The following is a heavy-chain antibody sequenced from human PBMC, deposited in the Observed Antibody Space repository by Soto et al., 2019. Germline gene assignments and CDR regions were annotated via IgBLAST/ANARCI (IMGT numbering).Heavy chain of an antibody. CDR3: ARAASHPDY. CDR2: MNADNGNT. J-gene: IGHJ4*02. V-gene: IGHV1-3*01. Sequence: QVQLVQSGAEVKKPGASVKVSCKASGYTFTSYAMYWVRQAPGQRLEWMGWMNADNGNTKYSQKFQGRVTITRDTSESTAYMELSSLTSEDTAVYYCARAASHPDYWGQGTLVTVSS. CDR1: GYTFTSYA.